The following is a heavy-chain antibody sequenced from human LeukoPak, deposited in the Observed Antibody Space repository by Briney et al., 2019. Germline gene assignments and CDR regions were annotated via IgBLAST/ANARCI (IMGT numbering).Heavy chain of an antibody. CDR2: ISYDGSNK. D-gene: IGHD3-10*01. CDR1: GFTFSSYG. J-gene: IGHJ4*02. Sequence: PGRSLRLSCAASGFTFSSYGMHWVRQAPGKGLEWVAVISYDGSNKYYADSVKGRFTISRDNSKNTLYLQMKSLRAEDTAVYYCERSYGSGSYYTPGYWGQGTLVTVSS. V-gene: IGHV3-30*03. CDR3: ERSYGSGSYYTPGY.